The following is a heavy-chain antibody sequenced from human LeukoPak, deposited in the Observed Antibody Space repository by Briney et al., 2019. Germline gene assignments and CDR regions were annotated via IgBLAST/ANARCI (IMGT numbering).Heavy chain of an antibody. J-gene: IGHJ4*02. D-gene: IGHD2-21*02. Sequence: GGSLRLSCAASGLTVTNAWMNWVRQAPGKGLEWVSHISSSSTTIEYADSVKGRFTISRDNAKNSLYLQMNSLRDEDTAVYYCARLTVVTATRSLDSWGQGTLVTVSS. CDR2: ISSSSTTI. CDR1: GLTVTNAW. CDR3: ARLTVVTATRSLDS. V-gene: IGHV3-48*02.